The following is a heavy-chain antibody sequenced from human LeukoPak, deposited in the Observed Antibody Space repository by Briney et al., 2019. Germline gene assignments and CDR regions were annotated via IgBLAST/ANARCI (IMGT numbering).Heavy chain of an antibody. CDR3: ASSFTIFGVVAPRY. CDR1: GGTFSSYA. D-gene: IGHD3-3*01. CDR2: IIPIFGTA. V-gene: IGHV1-69*05. Sequence: SVKVSCKASGGTFSSYAISWVRQAPGQGLEWMGRIIPIFGTANYAQKFQGRVTITTDESTSTAYMELSSLRSEDTAVYSCASSFTIFGVVAPRYWGQGTLVTVSS. J-gene: IGHJ4*02.